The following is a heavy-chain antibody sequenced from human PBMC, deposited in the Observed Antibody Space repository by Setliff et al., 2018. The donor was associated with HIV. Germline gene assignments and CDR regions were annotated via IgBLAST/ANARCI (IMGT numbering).Heavy chain of an antibody. CDR2: IYYNGNT. D-gene: IGHD6-19*01. J-gene: IGHJ5*02. V-gene: IGHV4-59*01. Sequence: PSETLSLTCTVSGGSISTYCWSWIRQPPGKGLEWIGLIYYNGNTNYSPSLKSRVTISVDSSKNQSSLKLTSVTAADAAIYYCARQFPPYHSGAHYSDLWSQGTLVTVSS. CDR3: ARQFPPYHSGAHYSDL. CDR1: GGSISTYC.